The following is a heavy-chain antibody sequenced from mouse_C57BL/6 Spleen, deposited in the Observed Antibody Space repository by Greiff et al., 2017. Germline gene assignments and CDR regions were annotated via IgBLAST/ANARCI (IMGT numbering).Heavy chain of an antibody. CDR1: GYSITSGYY. Sequence: EVKLMESGPGLVKPSQSLSLTCSVTGYSITSGYYWNWIRQFPGNKLEWMGYISYDGSNNYNPSLKNRISITRDTSKNQFFLKLNSVTTEDTATYYCARGDLEYFDVWGTGTTVTVSS. CDR2: ISYDGSN. V-gene: IGHV3-6*01. D-gene: IGHD2-10*02. CDR3: ARGDLEYFDV. J-gene: IGHJ1*03.